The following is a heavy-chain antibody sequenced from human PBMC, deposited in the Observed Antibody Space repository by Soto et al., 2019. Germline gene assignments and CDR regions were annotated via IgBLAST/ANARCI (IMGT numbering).Heavy chain of an antibody. Sequence: EVQLLESGGGLVQPGGSLRLSCAASRFTFSSYAMCWVRQAPGKGLEWVSSISVSGGSTYYADSVKGRFTISRDNSKNTLYLQMNSLRAEVTAVYYCEKDGYSSTRNKPLDYWGQGTLVTVSS. V-gene: IGHV3-23*01. CDR2: ISVSGGST. J-gene: IGHJ4*02. CDR3: EKDGYSSTRNKPLDY. D-gene: IGHD2-2*01. CDR1: RFTFSSYA.